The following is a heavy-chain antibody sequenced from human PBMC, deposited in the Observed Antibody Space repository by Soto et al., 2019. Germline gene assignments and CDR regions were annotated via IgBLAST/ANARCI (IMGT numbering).Heavy chain of an antibody. J-gene: IGHJ4*02. CDR2: ISDTGSSH. Sequence: QSGGSLRLSCVGSGFTFSSYGMHWVRQAPGKGLECVAVISDTGSSHYYAASVEGRFTISRENSKNTLSLHMDRLRVEDTAVYYCAKDRGGDCPDNSCYFGADYWGQGTPV. CDR1: GFTFSSYG. CDR3: AKDRGGDCPDNSCYFGADY. V-gene: IGHV3-30*18. D-gene: IGHD2-2*01.